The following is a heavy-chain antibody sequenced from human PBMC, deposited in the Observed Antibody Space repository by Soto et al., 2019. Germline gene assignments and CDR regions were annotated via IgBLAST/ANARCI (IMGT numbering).Heavy chain of an antibody. CDR1: GYTFNTYD. J-gene: IGHJ4*02. Sequence: ASVKVSCKASGYTFNTYDIYWMRQATGQGLEWMGWMNPYNGNTGYAQKFQGRVTVTRNTSISTVYMELSGLRPDDTAVYYCARRKERSGPHYFDYWGQGGQVTAPQ. V-gene: IGHV1-8*01. D-gene: IGHD6-25*01. CDR3: ARRKERSGPHYFDY. CDR2: MNPYNGNT.